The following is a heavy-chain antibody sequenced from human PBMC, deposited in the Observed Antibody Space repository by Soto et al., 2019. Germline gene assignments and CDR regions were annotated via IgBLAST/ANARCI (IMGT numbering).Heavy chain of an antibody. CDR2: INHSGST. D-gene: IGHD6-13*01. CDR1: GGSFSGYY. Sequence: SETLSLTCAVYGGSFSGYYWSWIRQPPGKGLEWIGEINHSGSTNYNPSLKSRVTISVDTSKNQFSLKLSSVTAADTAVYYCVRAGYSSSWSQFGAWFDPWGQGTLVTVSS. V-gene: IGHV4-34*01. CDR3: VRAGYSSSWSQFGAWFDP. J-gene: IGHJ5*02.